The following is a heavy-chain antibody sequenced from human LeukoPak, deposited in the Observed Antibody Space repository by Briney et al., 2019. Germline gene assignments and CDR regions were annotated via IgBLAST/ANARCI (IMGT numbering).Heavy chain of an antibody. CDR3: AKWGDCDVLTGYYDSDY. V-gene: IGHV3-23*01. J-gene: IGHJ4*02. CDR2: ISGRDDST. CDR1: GFTFKNYA. Sequence: PGASLRLSCAASGFTFKNYAMTWVRQAPGQGLQWVSAISGRDDSTYYADSVKGRFTISRAISKNKLFLQMNNLRADDTAVYCCAKWGDCDVLTGYYDSDYWGQGTLVTVSS. D-gene: IGHD3-9*01.